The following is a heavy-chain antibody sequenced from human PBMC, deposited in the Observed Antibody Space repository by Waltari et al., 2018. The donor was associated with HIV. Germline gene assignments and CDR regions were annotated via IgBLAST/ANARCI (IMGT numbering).Heavy chain of an antibody. CDR1: GYTFNNYA. Sequence: QVQLVQSGSQLKKPRASVKLSCKASGYTFNNYALHWARQAPGQGLEWMGWMNTNSGNPTYAQGFTGRFVLSLDTSLTTTYLQINTLKPDDSAVYYCARSPAFWGQGTLVIVSS. V-gene: IGHV7-4-1*02. CDR2: MNTNSGNP. J-gene: IGHJ4*02. CDR3: ARSPAF.